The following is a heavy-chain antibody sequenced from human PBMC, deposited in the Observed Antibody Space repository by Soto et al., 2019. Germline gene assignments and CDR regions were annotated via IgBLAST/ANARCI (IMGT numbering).Heavy chain of an antibody. CDR1: GFTFSSYA. D-gene: IGHD3-22*01. CDR2: ISGSGGST. Sequence: GGSLRLSCAASGFTFSSYAMSWVRQAPGKGLEWVSAISGSGGSTYYADSVKGRFTISRDNSKNTLYLQMNSLRAEDTAVYYCAKDSYYYDSSGSHFDYWGQGTLGTVS. V-gene: IGHV3-23*01. CDR3: AKDSYYYDSSGSHFDY. J-gene: IGHJ4*02.